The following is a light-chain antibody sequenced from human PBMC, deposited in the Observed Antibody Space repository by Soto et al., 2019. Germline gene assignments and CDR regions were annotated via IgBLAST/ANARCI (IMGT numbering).Light chain of an antibody. CDR1: QSVSSAY. CDR3: QQYGSSSTWT. Sequence: IVLTQSPGTLSLSPGERATHSCRASQSVSSAYLAWYQHKPGQPPTLLIYAASSRVTGTPDRFSGSGSGTDFPLTISRLEHEDFAVYYCQQYGSSSTWTFGQGTKVEIK. J-gene: IGKJ1*01. V-gene: IGKV3-20*01. CDR2: AAS.